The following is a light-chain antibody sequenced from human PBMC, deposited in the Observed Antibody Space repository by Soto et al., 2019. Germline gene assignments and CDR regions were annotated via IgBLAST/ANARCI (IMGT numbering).Light chain of an antibody. CDR3: QHTRT. V-gene: IGKV1-5*01. J-gene: IGKJ1*01. CDR1: QNINNW. Sequence: DFQMTQSPSTLSASVGDRVTITCRASQNINNWVAWYQQKPGKAPKFLIYDASTLQRGVSSRFRGSGFGTEFSLTINSLQPDDSGSYYCQHTRTVGQGTKV. CDR2: DAS.